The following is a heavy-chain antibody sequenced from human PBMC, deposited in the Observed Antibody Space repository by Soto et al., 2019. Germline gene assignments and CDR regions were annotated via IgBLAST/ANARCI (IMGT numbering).Heavy chain of an antibody. D-gene: IGHD3-3*01. V-gene: IGHV1-58*01. CDR3: AASRDTIFGVVIMSPDYGMDV. Sequence: EASVKVSCKASGFTFTSSAVQWVRQARGQRLEWIGWIVVGSGNTNYAQKFQERVTITRDMSTSTAYMELSSLRSEDTAVYYCAASRDTIFGVVIMSPDYGMDVWGQGTTVTVSS. J-gene: IGHJ6*02. CDR1: GFTFTSSA. CDR2: IVVGSGNT.